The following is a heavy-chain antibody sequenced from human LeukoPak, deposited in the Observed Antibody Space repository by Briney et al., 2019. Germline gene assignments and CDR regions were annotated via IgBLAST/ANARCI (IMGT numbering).Heavy chain of an antibody. D-gene: IGHD6-19*01. V-gene: IGHV3-13*01. CDR3: ARGLGSGSLPNPFDY. Sequence: PGGSLRLSCAASGFTFSSYDMHWVRQATGKGLEWVSAIGTAGDTYYPGSVKGRFTISRENAKNSLYLQMNSLRARDTAVYYCARGLGSGSLPNPFDYWGQGTPVTVSS. J-gene: IGHJ4*02. CDR1: GFTFSSYD. CDR2: IGTAGDT.